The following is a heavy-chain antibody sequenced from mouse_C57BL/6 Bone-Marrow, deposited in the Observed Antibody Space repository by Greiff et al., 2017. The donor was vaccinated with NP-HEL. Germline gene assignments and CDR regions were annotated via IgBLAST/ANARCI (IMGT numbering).Heavy chain of an antibody. V-gene: IGHV1-39*01. Sequence: EVHLVESGPELVKPGASVKISCKASGYSFTDYNMNWVKQSNGKSLEWIGVINPNYGTTSYNQKFKGKATLTVDQSSSTAYMQLNSLTSEDSAVYYCARDGYYGSSHWYFDVWGTGTTVTVSS. J-gene: IGHJ1*03. CDR1: GYSFTDYN. D-gene: IGHD1-1*01. CDR3: ARDGYYGSSHWYFDV. CDR2: INPNYGTT.